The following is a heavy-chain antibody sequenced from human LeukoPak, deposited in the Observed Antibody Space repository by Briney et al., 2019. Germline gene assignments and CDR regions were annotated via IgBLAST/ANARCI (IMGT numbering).Heavy chain of an antibody. J-gene: IGHJ4*02. CDR1: GGSISSGSYY. CDR3: ATILGVANRIDS. V-gene: IGHV4-61*02. Sequence: PSQTLSLTCTVSGGSISSGSYYWSWIRQPAGKGLEWIGRIYTSGSTNYNPSLKSRVTISVDTSKNQFSLKLNSVTAADTAVYYCATILGVANRIDSWGQGALVTVSS. CDR2: IYTSGST. D-gene: IGHD3-3*01.